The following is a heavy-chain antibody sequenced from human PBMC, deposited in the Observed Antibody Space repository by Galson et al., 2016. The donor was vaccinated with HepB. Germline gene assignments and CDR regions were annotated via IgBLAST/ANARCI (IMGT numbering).Heavy chain of an antibody. J-gene: IGHJ2*01. V-gene: IGHV1-8*01. Sequence: SVKVSCKASGYTFTSYNINWVRQATGQGLEWMGRMNPNSGNIVYAQKFQGRVAMTTNTSISTAYMELSSLRSEDTAVYYCARYYGVVVGNGNYWYFDLWGRGTLVTVSS. CDR1: GYTFTSYN. CDR2: MNPNSGNI. D-gene: IGHD3-22*01. CDR3: ARYYGVVVGNGNYWYFDL.